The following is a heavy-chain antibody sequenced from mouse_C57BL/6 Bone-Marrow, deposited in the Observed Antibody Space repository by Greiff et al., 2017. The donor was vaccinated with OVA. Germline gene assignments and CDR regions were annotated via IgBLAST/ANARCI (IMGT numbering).Heavy chain of an antibody. V-gene: IGHV1-76*01. CDR1: GYTFTDYY. Sequence: VQLQQSGAELVRPGASVKLSCKASGYTFTDYYINWVKQRPGQGLEWIARIYPGSGNTYYNEKFKGKATLTAEKSSSTAYMQLSSLTSEDSAVYFCARESGEGTLYYFDYWGQGTTLTVSS. D-gene: IGHD1-3*01. CDR3: ARESGEGTLYYFDY. CDR2: IYPGSGNT. J-gene: IGHJ2*01.